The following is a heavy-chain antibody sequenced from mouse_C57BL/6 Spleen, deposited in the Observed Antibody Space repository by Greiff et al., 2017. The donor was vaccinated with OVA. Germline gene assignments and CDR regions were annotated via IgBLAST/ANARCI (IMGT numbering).Heavy chain of an antibody. CDR1: GYSITSGYY. D-gene: IGHD1-1*01. CDR2: ISYDGSN. Sequence: EVQLVESGPGLVKPSQSLSLTCSVTGYSITSGYYWNWIRQYPGNKLEWMGYISYDGSNNYNPSLKNRISITRDTSKNQFFLKLNSVTTEDTATYYCAIDYYGRYFDVWGTGTTVTVSS. V-gene: IGHV3-6*01. CDR3: AIDYYGRYFDV. J-gene: IGHJ1*03.